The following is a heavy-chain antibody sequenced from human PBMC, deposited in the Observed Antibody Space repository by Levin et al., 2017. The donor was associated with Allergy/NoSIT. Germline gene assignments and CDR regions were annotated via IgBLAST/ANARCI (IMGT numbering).Heavy chain of an antibody. D-gene: IGHD3-10*01. CDR3: ARDLWFGELPPGRYYPYGMDV. V-gene: IGHV3-30*04. CDR1: GFTFSNYA. Sequence: PGGSLRLSCAASGFTFSNYALHWVRQAPGRGLEWVAVLSYVGDNTYYAGSVKGRFTISRDNSRDTLFLQMNSLRPEDTAVYYCARDLWFGELPPGRYYPYGMDVWGQGTAVTVSS. J-gene: IGHJ6*02. CDR2: LSYVGDNT.